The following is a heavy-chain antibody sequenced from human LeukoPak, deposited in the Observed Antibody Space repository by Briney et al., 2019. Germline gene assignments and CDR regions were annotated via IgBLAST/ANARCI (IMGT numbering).Heavy chain of an antibody. CDR2: ISYDGSNK. J-gene: IGHJ4*02. V-gene: IGHV3-33*01. D-gene: IGHD6-6*01. CDR1: GFTFSSYG. CDR3: ALSIAARPYYFDY. Sequence: PGRSLRLSCAASGFTFSSYGMHWVRQAPGKGLEWVAVISYDGSNKYYADSVKGRFTISRDNSKNTLYLQMNSLRAEDTAVYYCALSIAARPYYFDYWGQGTLVTVSS.